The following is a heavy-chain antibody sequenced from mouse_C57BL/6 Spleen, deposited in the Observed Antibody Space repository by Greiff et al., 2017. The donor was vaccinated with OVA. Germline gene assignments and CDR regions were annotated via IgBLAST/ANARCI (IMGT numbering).Heavy chain of an antibody. V-gene: IGHV2-5*01. CDR1: GFSLTSYG. Sequence: VQLQQSGPGLVQPSQSLSITCTVSGFSLTSYGVHWVRQSPGKGLEWLGVIWRGGSTDYNAAFMSRLSITKDNSKSQVFFKMNSLQADDTAIYYCAKNRDLDYGSSYYAMDYWGQGTSVTVSS. CDR3: AKNRDLDYGSSYYAMDY. J-gene: IGHJ4*01. CDR2: IWRGGST. D-gene: IGHD1-1*01.